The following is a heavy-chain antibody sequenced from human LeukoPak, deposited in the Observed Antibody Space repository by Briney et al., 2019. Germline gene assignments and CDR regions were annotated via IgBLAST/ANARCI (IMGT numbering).Heavy chain of an antibody. J-gene: IGHJ4*02. Sequence: GASVKVSCKASGYTFTSYDINWVRQATGQGLEWMGWMNPNSGNTGYAQKFQGRVTMTRNTSISTAYMELSSLRSEDTAVYYCARYQYYDFWSGPDYWGQRTLVTVSS. CDR2: MNPNSGNT. V-gene: IGHV1-8*01. CDR3: ARYQYYDFWSGPDY. CDR1: GYTFTSYD. D-gene: IGHD3-3*01.